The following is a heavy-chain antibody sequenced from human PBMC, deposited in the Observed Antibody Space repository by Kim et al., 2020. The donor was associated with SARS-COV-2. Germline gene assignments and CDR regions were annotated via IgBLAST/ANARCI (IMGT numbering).Heavy chain of an antibody. J-gene: IGHJ3*02. D-gene: IGHD3-16*01. CDR3: ARDLRLWVGGDDAFDI. Sequence: GGSLRLSCAASGFTFSSYAMHWVRQAPGKGLEWVAVISYDGSNKYYADSVKGRFTISRDNSKNTLYLQMNSLRAEDTAVYYCARDLRLWVGGDDAFDIWG. V-gene: IGHV3-30*04. CDR1: GFTFSSYA. CDR2: ISYDGSNK.